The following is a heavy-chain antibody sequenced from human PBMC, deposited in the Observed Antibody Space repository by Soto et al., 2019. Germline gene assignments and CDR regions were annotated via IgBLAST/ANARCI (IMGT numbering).Heavy chain of an antibody. V-gene: IGHV1-2*02. CDR3: ARGDIAMVPGYYYYGMDV. J-gene: IGHJ6*02. Sequence: ASVKVSCKASGYTFTGYYMHWVRQAPGQGLEWMGWINPNSGGTNYAQKFQGRVTMTRDTSISTAYMELSRLRSDDTAVYYCARGDIAMVPGYYYYGMDVWGQGTTVTVSS. D-gene: IGHD5-18*01. CDR2: INPNSGGT. CDR1: GYTFTGYY.